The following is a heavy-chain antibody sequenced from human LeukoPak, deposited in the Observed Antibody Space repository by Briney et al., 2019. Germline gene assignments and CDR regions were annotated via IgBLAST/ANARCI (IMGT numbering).Heavy chain of an antibody. Sequence: GGSLRLSCAASGFTFSSYEMNWVRQAPGKGLEWVSYISSSGSTLYYADSVKGRFTISRDNAKNSLYLQMNSLRAEDTAVYYCASMGKIRLDAFDIWGQGTMVTVSS. J-gene: IGHJ3*02. CDR1: GFTFSSYE. D-gene: IGHD5-12*01. CDR2: ISSSGSTL. V-gene: IGHV3-48*03. CDR3: ASMGKIRLDAFDI.